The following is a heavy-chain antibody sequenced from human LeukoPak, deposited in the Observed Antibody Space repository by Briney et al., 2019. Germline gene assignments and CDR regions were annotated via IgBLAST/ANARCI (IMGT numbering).Heavy chain of an antibody. Sequence: GGSLRLSCAASGFTFSSYWMSWVRQAPGKGLEWVANIKQDGSEKCYVDSVKGRFTISRDNAKNSLYLQMNSLRAEDTAVYYCASYGSGHYYMDVWGKGTTVTISS. CDR3: ASYGSGHYYMDV. D-gene: IGHD3-10*01. J-gene: IGHJ6*03. V-gene: IGHV3-7*03. CDR1: GFTFSSYW. CDR2: IKQDGSEK.